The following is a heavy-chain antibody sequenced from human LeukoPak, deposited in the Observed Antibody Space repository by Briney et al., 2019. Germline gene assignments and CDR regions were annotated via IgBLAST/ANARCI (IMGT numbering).Heavy chain of an antibody. V-gene: IGHV1-2*02. CDR2: INPNSGGT. J-gene: IGHJ5*02. CDR3: AREARIAVAGTLAWFDP. D-gene: IGHD6-19*01. Sequence: GASVKVSCKASGYTFTGYYMHWVRQAPGQGLEWMGWINPNSGGTNYARKFQGRVTMTRDTSISTAYMELSRLRSDDTAVYYCAREARIAVAGTLAWFDPWGQGTLVTVSS. CDR1: GYTFTGYY.